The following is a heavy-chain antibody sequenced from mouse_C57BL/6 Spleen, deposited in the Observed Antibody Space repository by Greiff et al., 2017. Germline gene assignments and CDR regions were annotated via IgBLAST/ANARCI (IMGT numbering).Heavy chain of an antibody. Sequence: VQLQESGAELVRPGTSVKVSCKASGYAFTNYLIEWVKQRPGQGLEWIGVINPGSGGTNYNEKFKGKATLTADKSSSTAYMQLSSLTSEESAVYFCARSHYGSSPFDYWGQGTTLTVSS. J-gene: IGHJ2*01. CDR3: ARSHYGSSPFDY. CDR2: INPGSGGT. V-gene: IGHV1-54*01. D-gene: IGHD1-1*01. CDR1: GYAFTNYL.